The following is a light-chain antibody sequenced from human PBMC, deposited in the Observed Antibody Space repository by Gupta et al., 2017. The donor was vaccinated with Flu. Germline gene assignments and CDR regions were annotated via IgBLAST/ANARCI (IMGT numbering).Light chain of an antibody. J-gene: IGLJ3*02. V-gene: IGLV3-21*02. Sequence: SSVLTQPPSVSVAPGQTARITCGGNNIGSKSVHWYQQTPAQAPVLVVYDDSDRHSGIPERVSGSNSGNTATMTISRVDAGEEADYYCQVWDSRSDNLWVFGGGTKLTVL. CDR3: QVWDSRSDNLWV. CDR1: NIGSKS. CDR2: DDS.